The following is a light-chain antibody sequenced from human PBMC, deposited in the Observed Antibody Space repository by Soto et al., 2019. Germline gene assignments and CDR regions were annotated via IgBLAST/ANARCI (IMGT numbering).Light chain of an antibody. Sequence: ESASISCMSRPSVLETSGSDFVDWYLQKPGQSPQLLIYLGSKRASGVPYKFSGSGSGVDFSLEITRLEAEDVAIYYWMQALQIPPTFGQGTRVELK. CDR3: MQALQIPPT. CDR1: PSVLETSGSDF. CDR2: LGS. J-gene: IGKJ2*01. V-gene: IGKV2-28*01.